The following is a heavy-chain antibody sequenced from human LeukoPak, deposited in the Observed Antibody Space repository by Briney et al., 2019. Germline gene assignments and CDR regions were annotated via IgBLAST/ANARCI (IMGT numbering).Heavy chain of an antibody. V-gene: IGHV3-74*01. CDR1: GFTFCSYW. D-gene: IGHD4-23*01. J-gene: IGHJ4*02. Sequence: GGSLRLSCAASGFTFCSYWMHWVRQAPGQGLVWVSRINSDGSSTSYADSVKGRFTISRDNAKNTLYLQMNSLRAEDTAVYYCARARYGGNYYFDYWGQGTLVTVSS. CDR3: ARARYGGNYYFDY. CDR2: INSDGSST.